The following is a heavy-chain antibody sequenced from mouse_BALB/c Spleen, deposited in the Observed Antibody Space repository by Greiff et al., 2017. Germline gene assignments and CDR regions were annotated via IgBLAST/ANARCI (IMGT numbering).Heavy chain of an antibody. Sequence: LVKTGASVKISCKASGYSFTGYYMHWVKQSHGKSLEWIGYISCYNGATSYNQKFKGKATFTVDTSSSTAYMQFNSLTSEDSAVYYCARSSYYGSIFDYWGQGTTLTVSS. J-gene: IGHJ2*01. V-gene: IGHV1S34*01. CDR2: ISCYNGAT. CDR1: GYSFTGYY. CDR3: ARSSYYGSIFDY. D-gene: IGHD1-1*01.